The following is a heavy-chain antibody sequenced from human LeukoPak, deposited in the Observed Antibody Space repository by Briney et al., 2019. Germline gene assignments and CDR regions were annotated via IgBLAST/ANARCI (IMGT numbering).Heavy chain of an antibody. CDR3: ARDNWGPRFDP. D-gene: IGHD7-27*01. CDR2: ILSDGNNE. J-gene: IGHJ5*02. CDR1: GLTFSGYN. V-gene: IGHV3-30*02. Sequence: GGSLRPSCAASGLTFSGYNMHWVRQAPGKGLEWVAFILSDGNNECYADSVKCRFTVSRDNSKNTLYFQMNGLRADDTALYYCARDNWGPRFDPWGQGTLVTVAS.